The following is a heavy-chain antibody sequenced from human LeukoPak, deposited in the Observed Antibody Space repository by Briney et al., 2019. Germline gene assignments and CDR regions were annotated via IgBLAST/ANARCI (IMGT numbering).Heavy chain of an antibody. V-gene: IGHV3-23*01. CDR1: GFTFSSYA. CDR3: AKDQEKDHYYGSGRGRGGPNWFDP. J-gene: IGHJ5*02. CDR2: TSGSGGST. D-gene: IGHD3-10*01. Sequence: GGSLRLSCAASGFTFSSYAMSWIRQAPGKGLEWVSATSGSGGSTYYADSVKGRFTISRDNSKNTLYLQMNSLRAEDTAVYYCAKDQEKDHYYGSGRGRGGPNWFDPWGQGTLVTVSS.